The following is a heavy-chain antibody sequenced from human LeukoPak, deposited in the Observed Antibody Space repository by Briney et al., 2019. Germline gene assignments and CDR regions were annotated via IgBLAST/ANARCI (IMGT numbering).Heavy chain of an antibody. D-gene: IGHD2-15*01. V-gene: IGHV4-59*01. CDR1: GGSISSYY. J-gene: IGHJ4*02. CDR2: IYYSGST. Sequence: SETLSLTCTVSGGSISSYYWSWIRQPPGKGLEWIGYIYYSGSTNYNPSLKSRVTISVDTSKNQFSLKLSSVTAADTAVYYCARAWLLRRGAFDYWGQGTLVTVSS. CDR3: ARAWLLRRGAFDY.